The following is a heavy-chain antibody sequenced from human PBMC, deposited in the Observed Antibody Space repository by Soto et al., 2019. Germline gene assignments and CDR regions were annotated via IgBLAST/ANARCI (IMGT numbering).Heavy chain of an antibody. CDR3: ASITSTVITFDY. CDR2: IYYSGST. Sequence: PSETLSLTCTVSGGSISSSSYYWGWIRQPPGKGLEWIGSIYYSGSTYYNPSLKSRVTTSVDTSKNQFSLKLSSVTAADTAVYYCASITSTVITFDYWGQGTLVTVSS. J-gene: IGHJ4*02. V-gene: IGHV4-39*01. D-gene: IGHD3-22*01. CDR1: GGSISSSSYY.